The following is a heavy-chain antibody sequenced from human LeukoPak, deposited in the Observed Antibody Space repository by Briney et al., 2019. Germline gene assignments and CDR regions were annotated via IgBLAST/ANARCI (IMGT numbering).Heavy chain of an antibody. Sequence: GGSLRLSCAASGFTFSNYAMSWVRQAPGKGLEWVSGVSGSGGVTYHAESVKGRFTISRDNSKNTLHLQMNSLRAKDTAVYYCATFLAIVTARDSLYFQHWGQGTLVTVSS. CDR1: GFTFSNYA. CDR3: ATFLAIVTARDSLYFQH. D-gene: IGHD3-3*02. J-gene: IGHJ1*01. V-gene: IGHV3-23*01. CDR2: VSGSGGVT.